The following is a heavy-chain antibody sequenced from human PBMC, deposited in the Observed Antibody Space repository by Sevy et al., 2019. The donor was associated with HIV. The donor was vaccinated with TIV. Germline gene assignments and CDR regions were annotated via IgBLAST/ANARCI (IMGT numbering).Heavy chain of an antibody. CDR1: GFTFSGFG. V-gene: IGHV3-30*18. D-gene: IGHD3-3*01. CDR2: ISYGGTNT. J-gene: IGHJ6*02. Sequence: GGSLRLSCAASGFTFSGFGLHWVRQAPGKGLEWVAVISYGGTNTYYGDSVRGRFTISRDNSKNPLYLQMNSLRAEDPAVYYCAKTPDDSDYYYYGMDVWGQGTTVTVSS. CDR3: AKTPDDSDYYYYGMDV.